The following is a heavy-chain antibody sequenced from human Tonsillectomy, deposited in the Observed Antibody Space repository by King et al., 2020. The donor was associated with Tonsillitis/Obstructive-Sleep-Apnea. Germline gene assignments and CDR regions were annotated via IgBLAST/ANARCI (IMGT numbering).Heavy chain of an antibody. Sequence: QLQESGPGLVKPSGTLSLTCAVSGGSISSSNWWSWVRQPPGKGLEWIGKIYHSGSTDYNPSLTSRGTISVDKSKNHFSLRLSSVTAADTAVYYCARGYCSSPSCHGDDAFDIWGQGTMVTVSS. CDR2: IYHSGST. CDR1: GGSISSSNW. V-gene: IGHV4-4*02. CDR3: ARGYCSSPSCHGDDAFDI. J-gene: IGHJ3*02. D-gene: IGHD2-2*01.